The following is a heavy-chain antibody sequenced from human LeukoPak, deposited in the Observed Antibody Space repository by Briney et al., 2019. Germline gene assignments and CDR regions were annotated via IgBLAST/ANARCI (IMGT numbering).Heavy chain of an antibody. V-gene: IGHV3-33*06. CDR2: IWYDGSNK. CDR3: GKEVGSWYEVIMVYFDC. J-gene: IGHJ4*02. CDR1: GFTFSSYG. D-gene: IGHD6-13*01. Sequence: PGRSLRLSCAASGFTFSSYGMHWVRQAPGKGLEWVAVIWYDGSNKYYADSVKDRFTISRDNSKNTLYLQMNSLRAEDTAVYYCGKEVGSWYEVIMVYFDCWGQGTLVTVSS.